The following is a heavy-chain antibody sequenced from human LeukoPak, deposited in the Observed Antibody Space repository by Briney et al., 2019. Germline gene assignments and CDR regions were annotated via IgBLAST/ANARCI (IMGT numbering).Heavy chain of an antibody. CDR2: ISSSSSTI. J-gene: IGHJ4*02. CDR1: GFTFSSYS. D-gene: IGHD6-19*01. CDR3: ARGPRGWLVQHRVFHY. Sequence: PGGSLRLSCAASGFTFSSYSMNWVRQAPGKGLEWVSYISSSSSTIYYADSVKGRFTISRDNAKNSLHLQMNSLRDEDTAVYYWARGPRGWLVQHRVFHYWGQGTLVTVSS. V-gene: IGHV3-48*02.